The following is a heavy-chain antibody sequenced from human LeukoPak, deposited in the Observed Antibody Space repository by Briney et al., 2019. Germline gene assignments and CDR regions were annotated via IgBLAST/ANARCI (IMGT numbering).Heavy chain of an antibody. D-gene: IGHD2/OR15-2a*01. V-gene: IGHV1-2*02. CDR2: INPNSGGT. CDR3: ARYRCKTTSGCEDTDAFDM. Sequence: ASVKVSCKTSGYTFTANYMQWVRQAPGQGLEWMGWINPNSGGTRYAQKFQGRVTMTRDTSISTAYMEPSRLRSDDTAVYYCARYRCKTTSGCEDTDAFDMWGQGTMVTVSS. CDR1: GYTFTANY. J-gene: IGHJ3*02.